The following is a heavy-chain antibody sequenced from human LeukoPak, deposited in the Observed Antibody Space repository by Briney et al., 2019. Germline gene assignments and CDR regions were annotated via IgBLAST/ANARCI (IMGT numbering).Heavy chain of an antibody. J-gene: IGHJ4*02. D-gene: IGHD1-26*01. CDR1: GDSISSIDW. CDR3: AANGYYTIEY. CDR2: IHHTGST. V-gene: IGHV4-4*02. Sequence: SGTLSLTCAVSGDSISSIDWWSWVRQSPGKGLEWIGEIHHTGSTNYNPSLKSRATISVDKSKNQFSLNFNSVTAADSAVYYCAANGYYTIEYWGQGTLVTVSS.